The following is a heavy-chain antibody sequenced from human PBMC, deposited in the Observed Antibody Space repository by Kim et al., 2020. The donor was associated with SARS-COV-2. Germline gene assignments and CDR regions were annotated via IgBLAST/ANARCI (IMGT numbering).Heavy chain of an antibody. V-gene: IGHV1-8*01. Sequence: ASVKVSCKASGYTFTSYDINWVRQATGQGLEWMGWMNPNSGNTGYAQKFQGRVTMTRNTSISTAYMELSSLRSEDTAVYYCARGLNFDWSRGYGMDVWGQGTTVTVSS. D-gene: IGHD3-9*01. CDR1: GYTFTSYD. CDR3: ARGLNFDWSRGYGMDV. CDR2: MNPNSGNT. J-gene: IGHJ6*02.